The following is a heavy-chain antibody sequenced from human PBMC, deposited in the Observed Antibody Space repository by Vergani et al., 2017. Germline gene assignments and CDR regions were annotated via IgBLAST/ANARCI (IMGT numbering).Heavy chain of an antibody. Sequence: QVQLVQSGAEVKKPASSVRVSCKASGGTFSSYAISWVRQAPGQGLEWMGGIIHVFGTATYAQNFRDRVTITADESTSTVYMALSSLTSEDTAIYYCVRGSIRGIISHFDHWGQGTLVTVSS. CDR2: IIHVFGTA. CDR1: GGTFSSYA. D-gene: IGHD3-10*01. J-gene: IGHJ4*02. V-gene: IGHV1-69*01. CDR3: VRGSIRGIISHFDH.